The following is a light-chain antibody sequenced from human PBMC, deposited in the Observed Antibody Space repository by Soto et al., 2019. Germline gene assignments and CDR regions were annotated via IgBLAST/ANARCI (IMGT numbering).Light chain of an antibody. J-gene: IGKJ4*02. V-gene: IGKV3-20*01. Sequence: EMVLTQSPGTLSLSPGERATLSCRASQSISSSYLAWYQKKPGQAPRLLFYGASTRATGTPDRFSGSGSGTDFTLTLSRLEPEDFAEYYCQQYSSLSVGGGTKVEI. CDR3: QQYSSLS. CDR2: GAS. CDR1: QSISSSY.